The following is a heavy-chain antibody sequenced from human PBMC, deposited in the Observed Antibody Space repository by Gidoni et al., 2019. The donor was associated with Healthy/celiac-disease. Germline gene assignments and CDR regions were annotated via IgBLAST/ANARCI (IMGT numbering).Heavy chain of an antibody. CDR2: IYHSGST. Sequence: QLQLQESGSGLVKPSQTLSLTCAVSVGSISSGGYSWGWIRQPPGKGLEWIGYIYHSGSTYYNPSLKSRVTISVDRSKNQFSLKLSSVTAADTAVYYCARGDLYYFDYWGQGTLVTVSS. CDR3: ARGDLYYFDY. D-gene: IGHD2-21*02. CDR1: VGSISSGGYS. J-gene: IGHJ4*02. V-gene: IGHV4-30-2*01.